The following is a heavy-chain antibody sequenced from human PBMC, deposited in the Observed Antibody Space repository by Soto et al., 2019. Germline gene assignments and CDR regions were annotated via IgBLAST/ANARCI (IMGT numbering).Heavy chain of an antibody. D-gene: IGHD5-12*01. J-gene: IGHJ4*02. CDR2: INPNSGGT. V-gene: IGHV1-2*02. CDR3: ARELDIVATPDPYRFDY. Sequence: ASVKVSCKASGYTFTGYYMHWVRQAPGQGLEWMGWINPNSGGTNYAQKFQGRVTMTRDTSISTAYMELSRLRSDDTAVYYCARELDIVATPDPYRFDYWGQGTLVTVSS. CDR1: GYTFTGYY.